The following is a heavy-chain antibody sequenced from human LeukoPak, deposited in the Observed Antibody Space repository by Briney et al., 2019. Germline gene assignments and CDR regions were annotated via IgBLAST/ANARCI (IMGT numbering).Heavy chain of an antibody. D-gene: IGHD5-18*01. J-gene: IGHJ4*02. Sequence: GGSLRLSCAASGFTFSSYSMNWVRQAPGKGLEWVSSISSSSSYIYYADSVKGRFTISRDNAKNSLYLQMNSLRAEDTAVYYCASLSSGYSSGYDADDYWGQGTLVTVSS. CDR1: GFTFSSYS. CDR2: ISSSSSYI. V-gene: IGHV3-21*01. CDR3: ASLSSGYSSGYDADDY.